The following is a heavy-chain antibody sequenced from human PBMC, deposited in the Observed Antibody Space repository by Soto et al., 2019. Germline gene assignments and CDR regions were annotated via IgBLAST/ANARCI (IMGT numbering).Heavy chain of an antibody. CDR2: ISSDGNSP. V-gene: IGHV3-74*01. Sequence: EVQLVESGGGLVQPGGSLRLSCAASGFTFSNYWMHWVRQAPGKGLVLVSRISSDGNSPIYANSVKGRFTISIDNAKNTLYLQMNSLRAEDTAVYYCARPTSLGGNPFDYWGQGTLVTVSS. CDR1: GFTFSNYW. CDR3: ARPTSLGGNPFDY. D-gene: IGHD2-15*01. J-gene: IGHJ4*02.